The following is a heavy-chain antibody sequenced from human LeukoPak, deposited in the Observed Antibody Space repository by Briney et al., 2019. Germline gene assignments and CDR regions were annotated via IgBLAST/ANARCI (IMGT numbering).Heavy chain of an antibody. J-gene: IGHJ4*02. CDR3: ARDIAVAGTEFDY. D-gene: IGHD6-19*01. V-gene: IGHV1-2*02. CDR2: INPNSGGT. CDR1: GYTFTGYY. Sequence: VASVKVSCKASGYTFTGYYMHWVRQAPGQGLEWMGWINPNSGGTSYAQKFQGRVTMTRDTSISTAYMELSRLRSDDTAVYYCARDIAVAGTEFDYWGQGTLGTVSS.